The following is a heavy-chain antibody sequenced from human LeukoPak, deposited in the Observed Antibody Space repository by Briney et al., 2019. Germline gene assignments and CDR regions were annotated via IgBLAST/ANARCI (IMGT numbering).Heavy chain of an antibody. CDR3: ARILRSGSYYYP. CDR1: GGSFSGYY. D-gene: IGHD3-10*01. J-gene: IGHJ5*02. V-gene: IGHV4-34*01. Sequence: SETLSLTCAVYGGSFSGYYWSWIRQPPGKGLEWIGEINHSGSTNYNPSLKSRVTISVDTSKNQFSLKLSSVTAADTAVYYCARILRSGSYYYPWGQGTLVTVSS. CDR2: INHSGST.